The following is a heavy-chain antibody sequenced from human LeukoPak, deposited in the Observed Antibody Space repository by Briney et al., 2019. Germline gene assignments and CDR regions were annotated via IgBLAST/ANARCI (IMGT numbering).Heavy chain of an antibody. CDR1: GFTFSSYG. V-gene: IGHV3-30*18. D-gene: IGHD6-13*01. CDR2: MSYDGSNK. Sequence: GGSLRLSCAASGFTFSSYGMHWVRQAPGKGLEWVAGMSYDGSNKYNADSVKGRFTISRDTSKNTLYLQMNSLRTEDTAVYYCAKDLATYSSSWYYGMDVWGQGTTVTVS. J-gene: IGHJ6*02. CDR3: AKDLATYSSSWYYGMDV.